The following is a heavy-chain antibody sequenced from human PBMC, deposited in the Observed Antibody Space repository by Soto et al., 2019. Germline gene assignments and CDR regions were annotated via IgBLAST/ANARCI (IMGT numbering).Heavy chain of an antibody. CDR1: GYTFTSYA. Sequence: QVQLVQSGDEVKKPGASVKVSCKASGYTFTSYAMHWVRQAPGQRLEWMGWINAGNGNTKYSQKFQGRVTITRDTSACTAYMELSSLRSEDTAVYYCARAEYGDYIPGAYWGQGTLVTVSS. CDR3: ARAEYGDYIPGAY. J-gene: IGHJ4*02. D-gene: IGHD4-17*01. CDR2: INAGNGNT. V-gene: IGHV1-3*01.